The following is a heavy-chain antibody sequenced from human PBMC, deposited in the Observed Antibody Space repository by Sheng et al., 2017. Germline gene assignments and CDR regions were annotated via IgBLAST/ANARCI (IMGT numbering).Heavy chain of an antibody. CDR2: IKRKVDGGTT. V-gene: IGHV3-15*05. CDR1: GFTFNNAW. Sequence: EVQLVESGGGLVKPGGSLRLSCAASGFTFNNAWMTWVRQAPGKGLEWVARIKRKVDGGTTDYAAPVKDRFIVSRDDSKDTLFLQMYNLQTDDTGLYYCTADTFDSSGYSNDYWGQGTLVTVSS. D-gene: IGHD3-22*01. CDR3: TADTFDSSGYSNDY. J-gene: IGHJ4*02.